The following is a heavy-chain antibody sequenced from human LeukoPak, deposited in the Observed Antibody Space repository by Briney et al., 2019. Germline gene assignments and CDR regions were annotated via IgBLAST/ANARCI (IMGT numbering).Heavy chain of an antibody. J-gene: IGHJ4*02. CDR2: IHSSGTT. V-gene: IGHV4-34*01. D-gene: IGHD3-10*01. Sequence: PSETLSLTCAVSGGPFSGYFWSWIRQSSGKGLEWIGEIHSSGTTNYNPSLNSRVTISEDTSKSQFYLNLSSVTAADTAVYYCARRYYYNLGSFPFDFWGQGTLVTVSS. CDR1: GGPFSGYF. CDR3: ARRYYYNLGSFPFDF.